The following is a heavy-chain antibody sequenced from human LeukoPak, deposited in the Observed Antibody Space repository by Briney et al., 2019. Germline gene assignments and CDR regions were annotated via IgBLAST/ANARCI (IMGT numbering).Heavy chain of an antibody. V-gene: IGHV3-11*06. CDR3: ARVDMSSGYKVLVY. D-gene: IGHD3-22*01. CDR1: GFTFSDFY. Sequence: PGGSLRLSCAASGFTFSDFYMNWIRQAPGKGLEWVLYISGSSSNTNYADSVKGRFTISRDNAKNSLYLQMNSLRAEDTAVYYCARVDMSSGYKVLVYWGQGTLVTVSS. CDR2: ISGSSSNT. J-gene: IGHJ4*02.